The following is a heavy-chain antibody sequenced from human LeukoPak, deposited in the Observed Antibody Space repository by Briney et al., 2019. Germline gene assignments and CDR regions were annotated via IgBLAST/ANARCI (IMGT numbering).Heavy chain of an antibody. CDR3: AKDIQLST. Sequence: PGTSLRLSCAASGFPFSSYGMHWVRQAPGKGLEWVAVIWNDGSNEYYVESVKGRFTISRDDSKNTLYLQMNSLRVEDTAIYYCAKDIQLSTWGLGTMVTVSS. D-gene: IGHD5-24*01. V-gene: IGHV3-33*03. J-gene: IGHJ3*01. CDR2: IWNDGSNE. CDR1: GFPFSSYG.